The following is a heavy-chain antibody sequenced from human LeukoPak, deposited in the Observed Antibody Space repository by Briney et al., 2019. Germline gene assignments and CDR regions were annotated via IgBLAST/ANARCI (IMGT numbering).Heavy chain of an antibody. CDR1: GFTFDDYA. J-gene: IGHJ5*02. Sequence: GRSLRLSCAACGFTFDDYAMHWVRQAPGKGVEGVAGISWNSGSIVYADSVKGRFTISRDNAKNSLYLQMNSLRAEDTALYYCAKALRYYDFWSGSPFDLWGQGTLVTVSS. CDR3: AKALRYYDFWSGSPFDL. V-gene: IGHV3-9*01. D-gene: IGHD3-3*01. CDR2: ISWNSGSI.